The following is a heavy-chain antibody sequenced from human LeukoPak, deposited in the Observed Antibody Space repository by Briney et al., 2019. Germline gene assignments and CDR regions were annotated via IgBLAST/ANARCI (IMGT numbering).Heavy chain of an antibody. D-gene: IGHD3-22*01. Sequence: ASVKVSCKASGYTFTSYGISWVRQAPGQGLEWMGWISAYNGNTNYAQKFQGRVTITADESTSTAYMELSSLRSEDTAVYYCASGYDYYDSSGYPYYFDYWGQGTLVTVSS. CDR2: ISAYNGNT. V-gene: IGHV1-18*01. CDR1: GYTFTSYG. CDR3: ASGYDYYDSSGYPYYFDY. J-gene: IGHJ4*02.